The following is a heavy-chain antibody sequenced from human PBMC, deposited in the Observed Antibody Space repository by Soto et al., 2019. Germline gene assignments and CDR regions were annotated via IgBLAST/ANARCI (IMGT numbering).Heavy chain of an antibody. CDR2: ISGSGGST. D-gene: IGHD3-22*01. CDR3: AKDRLYSYDSSGYPWYFDY. CDR1: GFTFSSYA. V-gene: IGHV3-23*01. J-gene: IGHJ4*02. Sequence: GGSLRLSCAASGFTFSSYAMSWVRQAPGKGLEWVSAISGSGGSTYYADSVKGRFTISRDNSKNTLYLQMNSLRAEDTAVYYCAKDRLYSYDSSGYPWYFDYWGQGTLVT.